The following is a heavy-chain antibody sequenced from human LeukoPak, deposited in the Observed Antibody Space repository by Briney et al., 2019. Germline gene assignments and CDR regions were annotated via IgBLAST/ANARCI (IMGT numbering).Heavy chain of an antibody. CDR3: ARDSGSYSYFDY. V-gene: IGHV4-59*01. J-gene: IGHJ4*02. CDR1: GGSISSYY. D-gene: IGHD1-26*01. CDR2: IYYIGST. Sequence: ETLSLTCTVSGGSISSYYWGWIRQPPRKGLEWIGQIYYIGSTRYNPSLKSRVTISVDTSKNQFSLKLSSVTAADTAVYYCARDSGSYSYFDYWGQGTLVTVSS.